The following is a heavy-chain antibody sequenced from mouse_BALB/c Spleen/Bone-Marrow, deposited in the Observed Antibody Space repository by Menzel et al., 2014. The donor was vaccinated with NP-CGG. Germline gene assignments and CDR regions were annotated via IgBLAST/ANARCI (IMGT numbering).Heavy chain of an antibody. CDR3: ARRDYAMDY. V-gene: IGHV1-7*01. CDR1: GYTFTSYW. Sequence: VQLQQSGAELAKPGASVKMSCKASGYTFTSYWMHWVKQRPGQGLEWIGYINPSTGYTEYNQKFKDKATLTADKSSSTAYMQLSSLTSDDSAVYFCARRDYAMDYWGQGTSVTVSS. CDR2: INPSTGYT. J-gene: IGHJ4*01.